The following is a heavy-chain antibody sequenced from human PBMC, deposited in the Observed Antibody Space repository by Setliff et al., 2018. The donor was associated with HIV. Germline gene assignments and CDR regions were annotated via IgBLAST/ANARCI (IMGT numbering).Heavy chain of an antibody. D-gene: IGHD2-21*02. CDR3: ARDIVGTAMTFDY. CDR2: ISGSSNYI. J-gene: IGHJ4*02. CDR1: GFSFSDYE. V-gene: IGHV3-21*01. Sequence: GGSLRLSCAASGFSFSDYEMHWVRQAPGKGLEWISSISGSSNYIYYEDSVKGRFTISRDNAKNSLYLQMNSLRAEDTAVYYCARDIVGTAMTFDYWGQGALVTVSS.